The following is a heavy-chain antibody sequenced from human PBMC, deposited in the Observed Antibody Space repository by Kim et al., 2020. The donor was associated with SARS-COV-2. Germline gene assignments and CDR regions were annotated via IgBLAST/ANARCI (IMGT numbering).Heavy chain of an antibody. Sequence: GGSLRLSCAASGFTFSTYSMNWVRQAPGKGLEWVSSISSRSTYIYYADSMKGRFTISRDNARNSLYLQMNSLRAEDTAVYYCARDEGRPADSTSWGIDYWGQGTLVTVSS. CDR3: ARDEGRPADSTSWGIDY. CDR1: GFTFSTYS. D-gene: IGHD6-13*01. J-gene: IGHJ4*02. CDR2: ISSRSTYI. V-gene: IGHV3-21*01.